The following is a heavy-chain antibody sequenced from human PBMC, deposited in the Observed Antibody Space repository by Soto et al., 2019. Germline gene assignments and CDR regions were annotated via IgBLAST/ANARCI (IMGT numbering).Heavy chain of an antibody. J-gene: IGHJ4*02. CDR3: VKFGAPRYFDY. D-gene: IGHD3-16*01. V-gene: IGHV3-23*01. CDR2: ISASSTST. CDR1: GFSFSSSA. Sequence: GGSLRLSCAASGFSFSSSAMTWARQAPGKGLEWVSFISASSTSTYYADSVQGRFTISRDNSKNTLYLQMSSLRAEDTALYYCVKFGAPRYFDYWGQGTPVTVPQ.